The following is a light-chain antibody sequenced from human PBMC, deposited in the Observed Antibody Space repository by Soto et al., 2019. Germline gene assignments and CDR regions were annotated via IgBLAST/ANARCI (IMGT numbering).Light chain of an antibody. Sequence: QAVVTQPASVSGSPGQSITISCTGTSNDVGGSNYVSWYQQLPGKAPKLMIYDVSDRPSGVSNRFSGSKSGNTASLTISGLQAEDEADYYCSSYTSSSLYVFGTGTKVTVL. CDR2: DVS. V-gene: IGLV2-14*01. J-gene: IGLJ1*01. CDR1: SNDVGGSNY. CDR3: SSYTSSSLYV.